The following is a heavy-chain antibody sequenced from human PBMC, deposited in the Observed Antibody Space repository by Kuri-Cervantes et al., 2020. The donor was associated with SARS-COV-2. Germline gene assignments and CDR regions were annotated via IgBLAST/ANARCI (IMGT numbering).Heavy chain of an antibody. D-gene: IGHD2-15*01. J-gene: IGHJ6*02. V-gene: IGHV1-69*13. Sequence: SVKVSCKASGGTFSSYAISWVRQAPGQGLEWMGGIIPIFGTANYAQKFQGRVTITADESTSTAYMELSSLRSEDTAVYYCARVLGYCSGGSCYNYYYYYGMDVWGQGTTVTVSS. CDR2: IIPIFGTA. CDR3: ARVLGYCSGGSCYNYYYYYGMDV. CDR1: GGTFSSYA.